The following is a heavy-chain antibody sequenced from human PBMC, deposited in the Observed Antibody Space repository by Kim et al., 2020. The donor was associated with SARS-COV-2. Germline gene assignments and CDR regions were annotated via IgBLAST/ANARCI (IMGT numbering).Heavy chain of an antibody. V-gene: IGHV1-46*01. CDR1: GYTFTGNY. CDR2: INPGDGSI. Sequence: ASVKVSCKASGYTFTGNYMHWVRQAPGQGLEWMGMINPGDGSISYAQRFQDRFTVTRDTSTNTLYMELSGLRSEDTAIYYCPGENFAFDIWGQGTMVPVSS. J-gene: IGHJ3*02. CDR3: PGENFAFDI.